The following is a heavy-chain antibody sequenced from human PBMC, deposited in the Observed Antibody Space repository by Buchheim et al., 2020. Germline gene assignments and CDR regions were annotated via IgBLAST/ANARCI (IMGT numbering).Heavy chain of an antibody. CDR1: GFTFSSYG. V-gene: IGHV3-30*03. CDR2: ISYDGSNK. Sequence: QVQLVESGGGVVQPGRSLRLSCAASGFTFSSYGMHWVRQAPGKGLEWVAVISYDGSNKYYADSVKGRFTISRDNSKNTLYLQMNSLRAEDTAVYYCAGGYSYGPSLVYWGQGT. J-gene: IGHJ4*02. CDR3: AGGYSYGPSLVY. D-gene: IGHD5-18*01.